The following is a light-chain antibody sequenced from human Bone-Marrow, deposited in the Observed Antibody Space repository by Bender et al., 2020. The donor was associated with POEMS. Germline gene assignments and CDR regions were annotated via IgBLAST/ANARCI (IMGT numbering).Light chain of an antibody. Sequence: QSALTQPRSVSGSPGQSVTISCTGTSSDVGGYNYVSWYQQHPGNAPKLMIYNVTKRPSGVPDRFSGSKSGNTASLTISGLQAEDEADYYCSSYAGSYTLFGGGTWLTVL. CDR3: SSYAGSYTL. J-gene: IGLJ3*02. CDR2: NVT. V-gene: IGLV2-11*01. CDR1: SSDVGGYNY.